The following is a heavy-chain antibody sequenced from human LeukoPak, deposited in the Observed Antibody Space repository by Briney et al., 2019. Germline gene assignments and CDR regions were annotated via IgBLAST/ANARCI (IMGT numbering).Heavy chain of an antibody. J-gene: IGHJ4*02. CDR2: IYYSGST. D-gene: IGHD6-6*01. CDR1: GGSISSSSYY. CDR3: ARGAARERGRFDY. Sequence: SETLSLTCTVSGGSISSSSYYWSWIRQPPGKGLEWIGYIYYSGSTNYNPSLKSRVTISVDTSKNQFSLKLSSVTAADTAVYYCARGAARERGRFDYWGQGTLVTVSS. V-gene: IGHV4-61*01.